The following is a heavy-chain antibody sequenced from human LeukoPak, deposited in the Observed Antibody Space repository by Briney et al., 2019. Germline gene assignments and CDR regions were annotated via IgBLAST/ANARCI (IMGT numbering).Heavy chain of an antibody. J-gene: IGHJ4*02. V-gene: IGHV4-34*01. CDR3: ARGRTGGIDY. Sequence: SETLSLTCAVYGGSFSGYYWSWIRQPPGKGLEWIGEINHSGSTNYNPSLKSRVPISVDTSKNQFSLKMSSVTAADTAVYYCARGRTGGIDYWGQGTLVTVSS. CDR1: GGSFSGYY. CDR2: INHSGST. D-gene: IGHD3/OR15-3a*01.